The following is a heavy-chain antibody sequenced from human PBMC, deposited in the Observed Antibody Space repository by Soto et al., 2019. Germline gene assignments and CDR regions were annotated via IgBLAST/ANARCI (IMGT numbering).Heavy chain of an antibody. CDR2: IIPIFGTA. CDR3: ARDEVCISTSCDMVYYYYGMDV. CDR1: GGTFSSYA. Sequence: QVQLVQSGAEVKKPGSSVKVSCKASGGTFSSYAISWVRQAPGQGLEWMGGIIPIFGTANYAQKFQGRVTITADKSTSTAYMELSSLRSEDTAVYYCARDEVCISTSCDMVYYYYGMDVWGQGTTVTVSS. J-gene: IGHJ6*02. V-gene: IGHV1-69*14. D-gene: IGHD2-2*01.